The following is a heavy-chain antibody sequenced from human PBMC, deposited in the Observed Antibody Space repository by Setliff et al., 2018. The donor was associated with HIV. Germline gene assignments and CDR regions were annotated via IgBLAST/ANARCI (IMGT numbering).Heavy chain of an antibody. V-gene: IGHV1-46*01. CDR2: INPSGGSI. Sequence: ASVKVSCKASGHIFTSYYIHWVRQAPGQGLEWMGIINPSGGSISYAQKFQGRVTMTRDTSASTVFVELNSVRSEDTAVYYCARAGSGSPLILFDYWGQGTLVTVSS. J-gene: IGHJ4*02. D-gene: IGHD1-26*01. CDR1: GHIFTSYY. CDR3: ARAGSGSPLILFDY.